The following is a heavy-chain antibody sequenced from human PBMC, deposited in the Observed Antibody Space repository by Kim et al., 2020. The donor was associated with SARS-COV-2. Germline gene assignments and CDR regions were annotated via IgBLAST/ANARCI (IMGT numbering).Heavy chain of an antibody. D-gene: IGHD1-26*01. V-gene: IGHV1-69*01. Sequence: YAQKFQGRVTITADESTSTAYMELSGLRSEDTAVYYCARDKGGWGYAFDIWGQGTMVTVSS. J-gene: IGHJ3*02. CDR3: ARDKGGWGYAFDI.